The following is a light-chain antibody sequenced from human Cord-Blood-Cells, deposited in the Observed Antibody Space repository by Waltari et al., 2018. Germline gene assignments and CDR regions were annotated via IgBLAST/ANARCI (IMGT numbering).Light chain of an antibody. CDR1: QGISSA. CDR2: DAS. CDR3: QQFNNYPLT. Sequence: AIQLTQSPSSLSASVGERVTITCRASQGISSALAWYQQKPGKAPKLLIYDASSWASGVPSRFSGSGSWTDFTLTISSLQPEDFAAYYCQQFNNYPLTFGGGTKVEIK. J-gene: IGKJ4*01. V-gene: IGKV1D-13*01.